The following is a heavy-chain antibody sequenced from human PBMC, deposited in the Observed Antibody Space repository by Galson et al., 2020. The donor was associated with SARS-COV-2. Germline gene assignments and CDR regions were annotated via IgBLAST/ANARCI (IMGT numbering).Heavy chain of an antibody. CDR3: ARHHKQWLGAYYYCYYMDV. V-gene: IGHV4-39*01. J-gene: IGHJ6*03. Sequence: SETLSLTCTVSGGSISSSSYYWGWIRQPPGKGLEWIGSIYYSGSTYYNRSPKSRVTISVDTSKNQFSVKLSSVTAADTAVYYGARHHKQWLGAYYYCYYMDVWGKGTTVTVSS. D-gene: IGHD6-19*01. CDR1: GGSISSSSYY. CDR2: IYYSGST.